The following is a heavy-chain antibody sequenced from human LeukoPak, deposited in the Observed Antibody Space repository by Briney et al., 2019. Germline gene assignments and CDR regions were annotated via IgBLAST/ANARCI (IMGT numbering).Heavy chain of an antibody. V-gene: IGHV1-8*01. CDR1: GYTLTSYD. CDR2: INPNSGNT. J-gene: IGHJ4*02. D-gene: IGHD3-22*01. Sequence: GASVKVSCKASGYTLTSYDINWVRQATGQGLEWMGWINPNSGNTGYAQKFQGRVTMTRNTSISTAYMELSSLRSEDTAVYYCARDWYYYHSSGLSEFDYWGQGTLVTVSS. CDR3: ARDWYYYHSSGLSEFDY.